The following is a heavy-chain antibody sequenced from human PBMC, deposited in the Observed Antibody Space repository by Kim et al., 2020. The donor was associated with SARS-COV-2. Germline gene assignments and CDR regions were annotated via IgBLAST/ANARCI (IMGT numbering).Heavy chain of an antibody. D-gene: IGHD4-17*01. CDR1: GGSISSSSYY. J-gene: IGHJ6*02. Sequence: SETLSLTCTVSGGSISSSSYYWGWIRQPPGKGLEWIGSIYYSGSTYYNPSLKSRVTISVDTSKNQFSLKLSSVTAADTAVYYCARHPPYGDYASYYYYGMDVWGQGTTVTVSS. V-gene: IGHV4-39*01. CDR3: ARHPPYGDYASYYYYGMDV. CDR2: IYYSGST.